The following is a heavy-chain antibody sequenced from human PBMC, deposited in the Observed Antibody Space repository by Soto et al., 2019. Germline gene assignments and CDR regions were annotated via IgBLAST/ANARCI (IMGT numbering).Heavy chain of an antibody. D-gene: IGHD3-10*01. CDR3: AKYRARGGSGSYYNPFGY. CDR2: ISGSGGST. V-gene: IGHV3-23*01. CDR1: GFTFSSYA. Sequence: GGSLRLSCAASGFTFSSYAMSWVRQAPGKGLEWGSAISGSGGSTYYADSVKGRFTISRDNSKNTLYLQMNSLRAEDTAVYYCAKYRARGGSGSYYNPFGYWGQGSMGTVYS. J-gene: IGHJ4*02.